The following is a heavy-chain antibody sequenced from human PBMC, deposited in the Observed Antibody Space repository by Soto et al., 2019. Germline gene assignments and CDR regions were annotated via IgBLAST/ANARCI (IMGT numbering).Heavy chain of an antibody. D-gene: IGHD3-22*01. CDR1: RFTFTSSA. V-gene: IGHV1-58*01. J-gene: IGHJ3*02. Sequence: GASVQVSCMDSRFTFTSSAVQWVRQARGQRLEWIGWIVVGSGNTNYAQKFQERVTITRDMSTSTAYVEPSSLGSEDTAVYYCAAWRAEWLLPLGAFDIWGQGTMVTVSS. CDR3: AAWRAEWLLPLGAFDI. CDR2: IVVGSGNT.